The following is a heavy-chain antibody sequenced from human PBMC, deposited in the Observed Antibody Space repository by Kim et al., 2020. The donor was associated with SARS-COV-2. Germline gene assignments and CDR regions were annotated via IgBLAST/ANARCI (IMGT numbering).Heavy chain of an antibody. CDR1: GFTFTSYS. CDR3: ARGGFCSGGSCSTTYYYYGMDV. V-gene: IGHV3-21*01. D-gene: IGHD2-15*01. CDR2: IASGGGYV. J-gene: IGHJ6*02. Sequence: GGSLRLSCAASGFTFTSYSMNWVRQAPGKGLEWVSSIASGGGYVHYADSLKGRFTISRDNAGNSLYLQMNSLRAEDTAVYYCARGGFCSGGSCSTTYYYYGMDVWGQGTTVTVSS.